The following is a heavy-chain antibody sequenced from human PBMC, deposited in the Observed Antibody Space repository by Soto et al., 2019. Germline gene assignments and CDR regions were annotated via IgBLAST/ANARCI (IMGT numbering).Heavy chain of an antibody. J-gene: IGHJ4*02. CDR3: ETRYGSGYRAFDY. CDR1: GDTFNFYS. CDR2: VNPIVSMS. Sequence: QVQLVQSGAEVKRPGSSVKVSCKASGDTFNFYSINWVRQAPGLGLEWMGRVNPIVSMSNYAQRVQGRVTMTPDKSTSTAYMELSGLRSEDTAIYYCETRYGSGYRAFDYWGQGALVTVSS. V-gene: IGHV1-69*04. D-gene: IGHD3-10*01.